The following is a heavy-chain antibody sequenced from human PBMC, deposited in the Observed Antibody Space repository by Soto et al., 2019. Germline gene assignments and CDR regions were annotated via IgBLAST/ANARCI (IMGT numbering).Heavy chain of an antibody. D-gene: IGHD4-17*01. V-gene: IGHV4-30-2*01. Sequence: QLQLQESGSGLVKPAQTLSLTCAVSGGSIISGGYSWSWLRQPPGKGLEGIGYTSHSGSTYYNPSLYSRLPLYVFISKNQCALKLSSVTDADTAVYYFARDPGTTVTTTRFAIDIWGQGTMVTVSS. CDR3: ARDPGTTVTTTRFAIDI. CDR2: TSHSGST. CDR1: GGSIISGGYS. J-gene: IGHJ3*02.